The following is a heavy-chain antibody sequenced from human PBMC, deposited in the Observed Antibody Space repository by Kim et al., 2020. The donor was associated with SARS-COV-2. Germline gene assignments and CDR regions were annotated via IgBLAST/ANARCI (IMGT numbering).Heavy chain of an antibody. Sequence: SETLSLTCAVYGGSFSGYYWSWIRQPPGKGLEWIGEINHSGSTNYNPSLKSRVTISVDTSKNQFSLKLSSVTAADTAVYYCARRRARGYSGYDHPGVDYWGQGTRVTVSS. CDR3: ARRRARGYSGYDHPGVDY. CDR2: INHSGST. CDR1: GGSFSGYY. D-gene: IGHD5-12*01. V-gene: IGHV4-34*01. J-gene: IGHJ4*02.